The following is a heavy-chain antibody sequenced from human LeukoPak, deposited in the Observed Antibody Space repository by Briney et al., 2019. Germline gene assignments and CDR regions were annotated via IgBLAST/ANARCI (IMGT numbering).Heavy chain of an antibody. D-gene: IGHD3-22*01. CDR1: GYTFTGYY. V-gene: IGHV1-2*06. CDR2: INPNSGGT. J-gene: IGHJ4*02. Sequence: ASVKVSCKASGYTFTGYYMHWVRQAPGQGLEWMGRINPNSGGTNYAQKFQGRVTMTRDTSISTAYMELSSLRPEDTAVYYCARDSPKTYYYDSSGYYHFDYWGQGTLVTVSS. CDR3: ARDSPKTYYYDSSGYYHFDY.